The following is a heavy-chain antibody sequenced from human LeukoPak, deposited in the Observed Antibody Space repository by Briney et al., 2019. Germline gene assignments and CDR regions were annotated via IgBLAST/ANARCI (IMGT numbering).Heavy chain of an antibody. D-gene: IGHD3-10*01. V-gene: IGHV4-59*08. CDR1: GGSISRYY. CDR2: IYNSGST. CDR3: ASLITMVRGVPVDY. Sequence: SETLSLTCSVAGGSISRYYWSWIRQSPGEGLEWIGYIYNSGSTNYNPSLKSRVTISVDTSKNQFSLKLSSVTAADTAVYYCASLITMVRGVPVDYWGQGTLVTVSS. J-gene: IGHJ4*02.